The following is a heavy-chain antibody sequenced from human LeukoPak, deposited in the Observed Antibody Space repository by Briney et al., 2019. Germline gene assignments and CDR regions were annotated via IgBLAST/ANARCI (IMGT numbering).Heavy chain of an antibody. Sequence: GGSLRLSCAASGFTVSSNYMSWVRQAPGKGLEWVSVIYSGGSTYYADSVKGRFTISRDNSKNTLYLQMNSLRAEDTAVYYCARGGKDSSGWYGVDYWGQGTLVTVSS. CDR2: IYSGGST. V-gene: IGHV3-53*01. CDR3: ARGGKDSSGWYGVDY. CDR1: GFTVSSNY. D-gene: IGHD6-19*01. J-gene: IGHJ4*02.